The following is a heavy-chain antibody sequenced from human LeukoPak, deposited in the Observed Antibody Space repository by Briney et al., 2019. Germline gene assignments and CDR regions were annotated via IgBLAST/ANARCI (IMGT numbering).Heavy chain of an antibody. CDR2: IWYDGTNK. D-gene: IGHD6-19*01. Sequence: PGGSLRLSCAPSGFTLSSFGMHWVRHAPGRGLEWVAVIWYDGTNKYYADSVKGGFTIYSDNSKNTLYMQMNRLRDEDTAVYSCARVAGSDAFDIWGQGTMVTVSS. V-gene: IGHV3-33*01. CDR1: GFTLSSFG. J-gene: IGHJ3*02. CDR3: ARVAGSDAFDI.